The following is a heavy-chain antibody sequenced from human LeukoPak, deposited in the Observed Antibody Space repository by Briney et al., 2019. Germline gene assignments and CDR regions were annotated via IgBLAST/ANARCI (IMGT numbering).Heavy chain of an antibody. Sequence: GGSLRLSCAASGFTFSIYWMHWVRQAPGKGLVWVSRISSEGSSTTYADSVKGRFTISRDKARNSLYLQMNSLRVEDTAVYYCAREIDGTSATYYDYYMDVWGKGTTVTVSS. CDR1: GFTFSIYW. CDR3: AREIDGTSATYYDYYMDV. V-gene: IGHV3-74*01. D-gene: IGHD1-26*01. J-gene: IGHJ6*03. CDR2: ISSEGSST.